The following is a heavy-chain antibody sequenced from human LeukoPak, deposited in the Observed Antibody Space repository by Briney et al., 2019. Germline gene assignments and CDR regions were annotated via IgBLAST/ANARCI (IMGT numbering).Heavy chain of an antibody. D-gene: IGHD1-20*01. Sequence: SSETLSLTCSVSGGSISSNPNYWGWVRQPPGKGLEWIASMLDSATTYYNPSLKSRVTISLDTSKNQLSLKLTSVTAADTAVYYCARELITKADAFDIWGQGTMVTVSS. CDR1: GGSISSNPNY. CDR3: ARELITKADAFDI. V-gene: IGHV4-39*07. CDR2: MLDSATT. J-gene: IGHJ3*02.